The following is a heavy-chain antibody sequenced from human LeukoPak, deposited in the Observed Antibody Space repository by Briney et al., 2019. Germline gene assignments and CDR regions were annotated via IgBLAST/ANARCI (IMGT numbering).Heavy chain of an antibody. V-gene: IGHV3-30*03. D-gene: IGHD2-21*02. CDR1: GFTFSSYG. CDR3: ASYIVVVTAIRWGSVY. J-gene: IGHJ4*02. Sequence: PGGSLRLSCAASGFTFSSYGMHWVRQAPGKGLEWVAVISYDGSNKYYADSVKGRFTISRDNSKNTLYLQMNSLRAEDTAVYYCASYIVVVTAIRWGSVYWGQGTLVTVSS. CDR2: ISYDGSNK.